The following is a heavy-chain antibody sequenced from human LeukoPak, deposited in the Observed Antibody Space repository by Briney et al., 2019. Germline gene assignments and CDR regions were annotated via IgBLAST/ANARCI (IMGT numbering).Heavy chain of an antibody. V-gene: IGHV3-74*01. D-gene: IGHD3-3*01. Sequence: GGSLRLSCAASGLTFSSHWMHWVRQAPGKGLVWVSRITNDGSSTTYADSVKGRFTISRDNAKNTLYLQMNNLRAEDTAVYYCVRGRYYFDYWGQGTLVTVSS. CDR3: VRGRYYFDY. CDR2: ITNDGSST. J-gene: IGHJ4*02. CDR1: GLTFSSHW.